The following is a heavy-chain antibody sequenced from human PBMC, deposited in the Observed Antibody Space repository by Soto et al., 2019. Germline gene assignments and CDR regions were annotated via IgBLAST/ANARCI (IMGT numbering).Heavy chain of an antibody. V-gene: IGHV3-30*18. CDR1: GFTFDSYG. D-gene: IGHD3-16*01. J-gene: IGHJ6*02. CDR2: ISYDGSNK. CDR3: VKAPAVWGFMVRVNYVIDV. Sequence: PGGSLRLSCAASGFTFDSYGMHWVRQAPGRGLEWVALISYDGSNKYYADSVKGRFAISRDNSKNTLYLQMDSLSADDTAVYYCVKAPAVWGFMVRVNYVIDVWAQ.